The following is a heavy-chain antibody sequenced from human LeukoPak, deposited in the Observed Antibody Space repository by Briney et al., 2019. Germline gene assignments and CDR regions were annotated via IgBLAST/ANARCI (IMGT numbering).Heavy chain of an antibody. CDR1: GFTFSSNG. D-gene: IGHD3-22*01. CDR3: TTDPSWVVITTH. J-gene: IGHJ4*02. CDR2: ISATGGTI. V-gene: IGHV3-48*04. Sequence: GGSLRLSCAASGFTFSSNGMNWVRQAPGKGLEWVSYISATGGTIYYADSVKGRFTISRDNAKNSLYLQMNSLKTEDTAVYYCTTDPSWVVITTHWGQGTLVTVSS.